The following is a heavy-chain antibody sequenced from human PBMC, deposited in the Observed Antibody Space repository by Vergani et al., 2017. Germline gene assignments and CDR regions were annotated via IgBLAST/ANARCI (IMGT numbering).Heavy chain of an antibody. Sequence: EVQLVESGGGLVQPGGSLRLSCAASGFTFSSYSMNWVRQAPGKGLEWVTYISSSSSTIYYADSVKGRFTISRDNAKNSLYLQMNSLRAEDTAVYYCARAGAARQYYYYYMDVWGKGTTVTVSS. V-gene: IGHV3-48*01. CDR3: ARAGAARQYYYYYMDV. CDR1: GFTFSSYS. J-gene: IGHJ6*03. D-gene: IGHD6-6*01. CDR2: ISSSSSTI.